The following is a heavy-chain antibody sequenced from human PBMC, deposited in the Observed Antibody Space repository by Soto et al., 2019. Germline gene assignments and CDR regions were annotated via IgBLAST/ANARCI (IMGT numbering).Heavy chain of an antibody. J-gene: IGHJ4*02. CDR2: IKSKTDGGTT. D-gene: IGHD5-12*01. CDR3: TTVVVATITFGFDY. CDR1: GFTFVNAW. Sequence: GGSVRLSCAASGFTFVNAWMNWVRKAPGKRLEWVSRIKSKTDGGTTDYAAPVKGRFTISRDDSKNTLYLQMNSLKTDDTVVYYCTTVVVATITFGFDYWGQGTLVTVSS. V-gene: IGHV3-15*07.